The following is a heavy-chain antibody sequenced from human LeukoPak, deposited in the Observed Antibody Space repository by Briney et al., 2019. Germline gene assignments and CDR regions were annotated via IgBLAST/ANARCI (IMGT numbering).Heavy chain of an antibody. Sequence: GGSLRLSCATSRFIFYEHNMIWVRQAPGKGLEWVSFLSSGGTTIHYADSVKGRFTMSRDDAKNSLYLQMSSLRAEDTAVYYCAKVGGSGWYFDNWGQGTLVTVSS. V-gene: IGHV3-48*04. D-gene: IGHD6-19*01. J-gene: IGHJ4*02. CDR1: RFIFYEHN. CDR2: LSSGGTTI. CDR3: AKVGGSGWYFDN.